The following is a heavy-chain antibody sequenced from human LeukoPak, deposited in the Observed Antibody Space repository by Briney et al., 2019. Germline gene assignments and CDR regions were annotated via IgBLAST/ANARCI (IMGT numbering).Heavy chain of an antibody. CDR2: ISWNSGSI. CDR1: GFTFDDYA. Sequence: PGGSLRLSCAASGFTFDDYAMHWVRHAPGKGLEWVSGISWNSGSIGYADSVKGRFTISRDSAKNSLYLQMNSLRAEDMALYYCAKDIGPIVGATCFDYWGQGTLVTVSS. V-gene: IGHV3-9*03. CDR3: AKDIGPIVGATCFDY. D-gene: IGHD1-26*01. J-gene: IGHJ4*02.